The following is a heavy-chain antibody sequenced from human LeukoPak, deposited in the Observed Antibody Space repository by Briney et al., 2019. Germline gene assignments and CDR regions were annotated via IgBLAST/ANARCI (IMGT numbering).Heavy chain of an antibody. D-gene: IGHD2-2*02. V-gene: IGHV3-23*01. CDR1: GFTFSSYA. CDR3: AKDSMSTSPYIFDY. CDR2: ISGSGGAT. J-gene: IGHJ4*02. Sequence: GGSLRLSCAASGFTFSSYAMSWVRQAPGKGLEWVSGISGSGGATYYADSVKGRFTISRDNSSNTLYLQMNSLRAEDTAVYYCAKDSMSTSPYIFDYWGQGTLVTVSS.